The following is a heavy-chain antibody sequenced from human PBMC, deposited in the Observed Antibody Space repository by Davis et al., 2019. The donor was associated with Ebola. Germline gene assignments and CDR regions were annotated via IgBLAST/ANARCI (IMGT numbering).Heavy chain of an antibody. Sequence: PGESLKISCAASGFTFSSYSMNWVRQAPGKGLEWVSSISSGSSYIYYADSVKGRFTISRDNAKNSLYLQMNSLRAEDTAVYYCARDWRRYCSGGSCYPFDYWGQGTLVTVSS. CDR3: ARDWRRYCSGGSCYPFDY. V-gene: IGHV3-21*01. D-gene: IGHD2-15*01. CDR2: ISSGSSYI. J-gene: IGHJ4*02. CDR1: GFTFSSYS.